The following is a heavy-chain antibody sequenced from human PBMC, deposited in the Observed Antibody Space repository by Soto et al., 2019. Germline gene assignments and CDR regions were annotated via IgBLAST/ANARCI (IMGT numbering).Heavy chain of an antibody. CDR3: VRIRYQLPSSVLWLDH. CDR2: INHVGGT. J-gene: IGHJ5*02. D-gene: IGHD3-16*01. V-gene: IGHV4-34*01. Sequence: SETLSLTCAVYGGFLSESYWTWIRQPPGKGLEWIGEINHVGGTNYNPSLKSRVTMSVDTSQNQFSLRLISVTAADTAMYFCVRIRYQLPSSVLWLDHWGPGTPVTVSS. CDR1: GGFLSESY.